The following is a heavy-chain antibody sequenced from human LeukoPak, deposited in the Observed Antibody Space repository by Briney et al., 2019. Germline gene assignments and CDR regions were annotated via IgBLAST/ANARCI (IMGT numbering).Heavy chain of an antibody. CDR1: GFTFSDYW. D-gene: IGHD3-10*01. V-gene: IGHV3-74*01. J-gene: IGHJ5*02. Sequence: GGSLRLSCAASGFTFSDYWMHWVRQAPGKGLVWVSRINADGSATSYEDSVKGRFTSFRDNAKNTLYLQMNSLRAEDTAVYSCARVRVGSSNWFDPWGQGPLVTVSS. CDR2: INADGSAT. CDR3: ARVRVGSSNWFDP.